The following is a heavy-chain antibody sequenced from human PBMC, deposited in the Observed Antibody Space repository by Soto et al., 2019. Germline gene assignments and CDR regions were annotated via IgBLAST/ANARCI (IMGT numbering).Heavy chain of an antibody. CDR3: AKARGPRTYYYGLD. CDR1: GFTFSSYG. V-gene: IGHV3-30*18. D-gene: IGHD3-10*01. J-gene: IGHJ4*02. CDR2: ISYDGSNK. Sequence: GGSLRLSCAASGFTFSSYGMHWVRQAPGKGLEWVAVISYDGSNKYYADSVKGRFTISRDNSKNTLYLQMSSLRAEDTAVYYCAKARGPRTYYYGLDWGQGTLVTVSS.